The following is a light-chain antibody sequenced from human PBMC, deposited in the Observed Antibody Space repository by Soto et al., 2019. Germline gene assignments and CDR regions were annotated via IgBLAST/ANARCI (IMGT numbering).Light chain of an antibody. CDR3: HQRRDWPWT. CDR2: DAS. CDR1: QSVGGY. Sequence: EIVLTQSPATLSLSPGERATLSCRASQSVGGYLAWYQHKPGQAPRLLIYDASDRATGIPARFSGSGSGTDFTLISGSLELEEFAVYYWHQRRDWPWTFCGGPKVEIK. V-gene: IGKV3-11*01. J-gene: IGKJ1*01.